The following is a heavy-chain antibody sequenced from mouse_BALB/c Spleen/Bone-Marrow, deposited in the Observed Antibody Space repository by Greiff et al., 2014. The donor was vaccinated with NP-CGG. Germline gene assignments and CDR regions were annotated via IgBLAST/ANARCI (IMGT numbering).Heavy chain of an antibody. CDR3: ARYATATYWFAY. D-gene: IGHD1-2*01. CDR2: INPSNGRT. Sequence: VQLQQSGAELVKPGASVKLSCKASGYTFTSYWMHWVKPRPGQGLEWIGEINPSNGRTNYNEKFKSKATLTVDKSSSTAYMQLSSLTSEDSAVYYCARYATATYWFAYWGQGTLVTVSA. V-gene: IGHV1S81*02. CDR1: GYTFTSYW. J-gene: IGHJ3*01.